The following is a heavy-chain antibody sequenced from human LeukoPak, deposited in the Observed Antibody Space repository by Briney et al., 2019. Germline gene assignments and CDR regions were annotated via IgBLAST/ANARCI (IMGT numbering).Heavy chain of an antibody. CDR2: IYYSGST. Sequence: SETLSLTCTVSGGSISSYYWSWIRQPPGKGLEWIGYIYYSGSTNYNPSLKSRVTISVDTSKNQFSLKLSSVTAADTAVYYCARTPYDSSGYYLPTYFDYWGQGTLVTVSS. V-gene: IGHV4-59*01. D-gene: IGHD3-22*01. J-gene: IGHJ4*02. CDR3: ARTPYDSSGYYLPTYFDY. CDR1: GGSISSYY.